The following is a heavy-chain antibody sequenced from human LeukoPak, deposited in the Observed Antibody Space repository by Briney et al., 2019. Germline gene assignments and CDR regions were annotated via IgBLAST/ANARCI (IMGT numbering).Heavy chain of an antibody. Sequence: SETLSLTCTVSGVSISSYYWSWIRQPPGKGLEWIGYIYYSGSTNYNPSLKSRVTISVDTSKNQFSLKLSSVTAADTAVYYCARGPKSSSVVDYWGQGTLVTVSS. CDR3: ARGPKSSSVVDY. D-gene: IGHD6-6*01. CDR1: GVSISSYY. CDR2: IYYSGST. V-gene: IGHV4-59*01. J-gene: IGHJ4*02.